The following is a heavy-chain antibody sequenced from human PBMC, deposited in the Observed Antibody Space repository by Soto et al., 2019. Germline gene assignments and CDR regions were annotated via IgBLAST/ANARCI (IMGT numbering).Heavy chain of an antibody. V-gene: IGHV4-4*02. CDR1: GGSISSSNW. D-gene: IGHD3-22*01. CDR3: ASDPYYYDSSGYYYRSYYFDY. CDR2: IYHSGST. J-gene: IGHJ4*02. Sequence: QVQLQESGPGLVKPSGTLSLTCAVSGGSISSSNWWSWVRQPPGKGLEWIGEIYHSGSTNYNPSLKSRFTISVDKSKNQFSLKLSSVTAADTAVYYCASDPYYYDSSGYYYRSYYFDYWGQGTLVTVSS.